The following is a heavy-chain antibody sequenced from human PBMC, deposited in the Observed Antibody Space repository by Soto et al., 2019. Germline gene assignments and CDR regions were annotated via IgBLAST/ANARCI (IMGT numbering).Heavy chain of an antibody. D-gene: IGHD3-22*01. Sequence: PSDTLSLTCTVSGGSISSSSYYWGWIRQPPGKGLEWIGSIYYSGSTYYNPSLKSRVTISVDTSKNQFSLKLSSVTAADTAVYYCARMGFRVDYDSSGYYALDAFDIWGQGTMVTVSS. V-gene: IGHV4-39*01. J-gene: IGHJ3*02. CDR1: GGSISSSSYY. CDR2: IYYSGST. CDR3: ARMGFRVDYDSSGYYALDAFDI.